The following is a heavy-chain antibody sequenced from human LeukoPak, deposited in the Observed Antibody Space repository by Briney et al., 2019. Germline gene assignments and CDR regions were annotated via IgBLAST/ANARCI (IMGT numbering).Heavy chain of an antibody. CDR1: RYTFTSYY. Sequence: ASVKVSCKASRYTFTSYYIHWVRQAPGQGLEWMGIINPSGGSTSYAQKFQGRVTMTRDTSTSTVYMELTSLRSEDTAVYYCARDQYSSIGYYYYGMDVWGQGTTVTVSS. CDR2: INPSGGST. CDR3: ARDQYSSIGYYYYGMDV. J-gene: IGHJ6*02. V-gene: IGHV1-46*01. D-gene: IGHD6-19*01.